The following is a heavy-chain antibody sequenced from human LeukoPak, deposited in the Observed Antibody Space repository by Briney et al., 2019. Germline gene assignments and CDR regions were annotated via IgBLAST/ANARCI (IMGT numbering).Heavy chain of an antibody. Sequence: ASVKVSCKATGYTFTSYDINWVRQATGQGLEWMGWMNPNSGNTGYAQKFQGRVTMTRNTSISTAYMELSSLRSEDTAVYYCARGWFTQYYFDYWGQGTLVTVSS. J-gene: IGHJ4*02. V-gene: IGHV1-8*01. D-gene: IGHD3-9*01. CDR1: GYTFTSYD. CDR3: ARGWFTQYYFDY. CDR2: MNPNSGNT.